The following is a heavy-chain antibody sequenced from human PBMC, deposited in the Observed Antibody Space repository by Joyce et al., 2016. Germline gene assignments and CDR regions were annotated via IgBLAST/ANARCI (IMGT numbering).Heavy chain of an antibody. V-gene: IGHV1-46*01. CDR2: LNPGDGSA. J-gene: IGHJ4*02. Sequence: QVQLVQSGAEVKKPGASVKVSCKASGNTFRSLYIQWVRQAPGQGLEWMGMLNPGDGSATYAQKFQGRVTMTRDTSTSTVYMELRSLKSEDTAVYYCARGLTIFGVALGYWGQGTLVTVSS. CDR1: GNTFRSLY. D-gene: IGHD3-3*01. CDR3: ARGLTIFGVALGY.